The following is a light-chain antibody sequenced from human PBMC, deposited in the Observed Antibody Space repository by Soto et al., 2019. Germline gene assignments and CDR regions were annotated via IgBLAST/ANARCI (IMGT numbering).Light chain of an antibody. V-gene: IGKV1-12*02. J-gene: IGKJ1*01. CDR1: QDISTL. CDR3: QQSYGTPWT. CDR2: GAS. Sequence: DIQMTQSPSSVSASIGDTVTITCRASQDISTLLAWYQQKPGKAPKLLIYGASTLESGVPSRFSGSGSGTDFSLTISSLQPEDFATYYCQQSYGTPWTFGQGTKVDIK.